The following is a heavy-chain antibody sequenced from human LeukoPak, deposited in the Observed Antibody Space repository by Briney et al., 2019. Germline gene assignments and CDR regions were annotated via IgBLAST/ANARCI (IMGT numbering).Heavy chain of an antibody. J-gene: IGHJ4*02. CDR3: ARALSGSYYPH. CDR2: IDPNSGGP. CDR1: GYTFTSYY. V-gene: IGHV1-2*02. D-gene: IGHD6-13*01. Sequence: ASVKVSCKAPGYTFTSYYMHWVRQAPGQGLEWMGWIDPNSGGPNYAQKFQGRVTMTRDTSISTAYMELSSLGSDDTAVYYCARALSGSYYPHWGQGTLVTVSS.